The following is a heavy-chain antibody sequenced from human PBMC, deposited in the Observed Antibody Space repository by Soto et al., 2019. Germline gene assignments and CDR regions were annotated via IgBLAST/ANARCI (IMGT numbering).Heavy chain of an antibody. J-gene: IGHJ6*02. CDR3: AREGDDPYYYYGMDV. CDR2: INPSGGST. V-gene: IGHV1-46*01. Sequence: ASVKVSCKASGYTFTSYYMHWVRQAPGQGLEWMGIINPSGGSTSYAQKFQGRVTMTRDTSTSTVYMELSSLRSDDTAVYYCAREGDDPYYYYGMDVWGQGTTVTVSS. D-gene: IGHD2-21*02. CDR1: GYTFTSYY.